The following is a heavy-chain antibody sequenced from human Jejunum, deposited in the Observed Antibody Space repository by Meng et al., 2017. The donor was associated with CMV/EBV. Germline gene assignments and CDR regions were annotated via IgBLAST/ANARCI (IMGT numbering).Heavy chain of an antibody. J-gene: IGHJ4*02. CDR2: ISTDNGKT. Sequence: KASGYTFNTYGISWLRQAPGQGLEWMGWISTDNGKTFFAQNLQGRVTMTTDTSTSTAYMELRSVRSDDTAVYYCAPLWGRSHTYLLEYWGQGTLVTVSS. CDR1: GYTFNTYG. CDR3: APLWGRSHTYLLEY. D-gene: IGHD3-16*01. V-gene: IGHV1-18*01.